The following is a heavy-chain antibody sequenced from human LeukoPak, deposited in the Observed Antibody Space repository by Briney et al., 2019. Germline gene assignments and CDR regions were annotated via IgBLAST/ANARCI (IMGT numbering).Heavy chain of an antibody. Sequence: ASVKVSCKASGYTFTGYYMHWVRQAPGQGLEWMGRINPNSGGTNYAQKFQGRVTMTRDTSISTAYMELSRLRSDGTAVYYCARAKWAVAGVSLWGQGTLVTVSS. CDR2: INPNSGGT. CDR1: GYTFTGYY. D-gene: IGHD6-19*01. CDR3: ARAKWAVAGVSL. V-gene: IGHV1-2*06. J-gene: IGHJ4*02.